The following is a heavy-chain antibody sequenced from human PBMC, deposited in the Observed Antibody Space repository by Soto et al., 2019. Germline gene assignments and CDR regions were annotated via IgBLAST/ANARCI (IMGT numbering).Heavy chain of an antibody. Sequence: SETLSLTCTVSGGSISSGGYYWSWIRQHPGKGLEWIGYIYYSGSTYYNPSLKSRVTISVDTSKNQFALKLSSVTAADTAVYYCARDRPPLVVRDYDFWIPTLYGMDVWGQGTTVTVSS. CDR2: IYYSGST. CDR1: GGSISSGGYY. J-gene: IGHJ6*02. V-gene: IGHV4-31*03. D-gene: IGHD3-3*01. CDR3: ARDRPPLVVRDYDFWIPTLYGMDV.